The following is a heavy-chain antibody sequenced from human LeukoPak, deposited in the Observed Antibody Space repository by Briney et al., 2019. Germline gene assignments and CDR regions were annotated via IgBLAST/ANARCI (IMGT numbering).Heavy chain of an antibody. D-gene: IGHD3-22*01. Sequence: PGGSLRLSCVDSGITFSRYWMSWVRQAPGKGLEWVSSISRGSDHIFYADSMKGRFTISGDNAKNSLYLQMNSLGAEDTAVYYCARPYDTRGYFPDYWGQGTLVTVSS. CDR1: GITFSRYW. CDR2: ISRGSDHI. J-gene: IGHJ4*02. V-gene: IGHV3-21*01. CDR3: ARPYDTRGYFPDY.